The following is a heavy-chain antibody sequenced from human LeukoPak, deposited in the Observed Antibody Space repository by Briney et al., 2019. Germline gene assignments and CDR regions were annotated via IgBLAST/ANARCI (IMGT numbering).Heavy chain of an antibody. V-gene: IGHV3-74*01. J-gene: IGHJ6*03. CDR1: GFTFSNYW. D-gene: IGHD6-19*01. CDR3: AREYSSGWPPFYYYYYYMDV. CDR2: INSDGSST. Sequence: PGGSLRLSCAASGFTFSNYWMHWVRQAPGKGLVWVSRINSDGSSTSYADSVKGRFTISRDNAKNTLYLQMNSLRAEDTAVYYCAREYSSGWPPFYYYYYYMDVWGKGTTVTISS.